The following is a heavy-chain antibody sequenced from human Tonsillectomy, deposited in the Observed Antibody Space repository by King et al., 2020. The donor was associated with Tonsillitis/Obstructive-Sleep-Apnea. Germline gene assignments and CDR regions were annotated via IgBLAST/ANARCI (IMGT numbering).Heavy chain of an antibody. J-gene: IGHJ4*02. V-gene: IGHV3-7*04. Sequence: VQLVESGGGLVQPGGSLRLSCAASGFTFRRYWMNWVRQAPGKGLEWVANIKHDASEKDYVDSVKGRFTISRDNAKNSLYLQMNSLRVEDTAVYYCARDHILDDWGQGTLVTVSS. CDR2: IKHDASEK. CDR3: ARDHILDD. D-gene: IGHD2-8*02. CDR1: GFTFRRYW.